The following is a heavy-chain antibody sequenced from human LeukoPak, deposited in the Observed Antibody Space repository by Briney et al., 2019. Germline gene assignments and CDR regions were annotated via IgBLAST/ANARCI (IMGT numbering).Heavy chain of an antibody. J-gene: IGHJ4*02. V-gene: IGHV4-39*07. CDR2: INHSGST. D-gene: IGHD4-17*01. Sequence: KPSETLSLTCTVSGGSISSGSYYWSWIRQPPGKGLEWIGEINHSGSTNYNPSLKSRVTISVDTSKNQFSLKLSSVTAADTAVYYCARGLATTAIDYWGQGTLVTVSS. CDR3: ARGLATTAIDY. CDR1: GGSISSGSYY.